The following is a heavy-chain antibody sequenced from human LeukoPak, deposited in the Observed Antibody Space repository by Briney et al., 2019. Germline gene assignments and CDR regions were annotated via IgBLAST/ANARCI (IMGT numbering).Heavy chain of an antibody. J-gene: IGHJ4*02. CDR2: INPNNSDT. CDR1: VYTFSGYY. CDR3: ARFLIGTKFYFDY. Sequence: ASVKVSCKASVYTFSGYYIHWVRQAPGHGLKWMGWINPNNSDTVYAQRFQGRVTMTRDTSISTAYMELSRLSFDDTAVYYCARFLIGTKFYFDYWGQGTLVTVSS. D-gene: IGHD1-7*01. V-gene: IGHV1-2*02.